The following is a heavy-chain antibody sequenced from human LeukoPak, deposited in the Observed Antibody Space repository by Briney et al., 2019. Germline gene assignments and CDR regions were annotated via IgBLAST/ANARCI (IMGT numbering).Heavy chain of an antibody. D-gene: IGHD5-18*01. J-gene: IGHJ4*02. V-gene: IGHV1-18*01. CDR1: GYTFSSYG. CDR2: ISVYNGNT. Sequence: ASVKVSCKASGYTFSSYGISWVRQAPGQGLEWMGWISVYNGNTDYAQKLQGRVTMTTDTSTSTAYMELRSLISDDTAVYYCARDGARGYTYGHLQDYWGQGTLVTVSS. CDR3: ARDGARGYTYGHLQDY.